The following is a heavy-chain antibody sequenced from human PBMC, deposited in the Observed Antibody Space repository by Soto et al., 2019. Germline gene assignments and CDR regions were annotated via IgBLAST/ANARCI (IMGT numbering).Heavy chain of an antibody. Sequence: GESLEISCQASGYSFSSSWIGWVRQMPGKGLEWMGIIDPNDSQTIYSPSFQGQVTISADKSIDTAYPQWSSLKTSDTAMYYCARHAGNSWKGDYFDYWGQGALVTVS. CDR2: IDPNDSQT. CDR3: ARHAGNSWKGDYFDY. V-gene: IGHV5-51*01. J-gene: IGHJ4*02. D-gene: IGHD6-13*01. CDR1: GYSFSSSW.